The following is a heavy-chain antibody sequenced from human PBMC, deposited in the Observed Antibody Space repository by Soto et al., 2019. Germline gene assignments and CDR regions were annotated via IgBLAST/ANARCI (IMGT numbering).Heavy chain of an antibody. Sequence: SETLSLTCAVYGGSFSGYYWSWIRQPPGKGLEWIGEINHSGSTNYNPSLKSRVTISVDTSKNQFSLKLSSVTAADTAVYYCARAQLYYYDSSGYISAEYFHHWGQGTLVTVSS. CDR1: GGSFSGYY. V-gene: IGHV4-34*01. CDR3: ARAQLYYYDSSGYISAEYFHH. CDR2: INHSGST. D-gene: IGHD3-22*01. J-gene: IGHJ1*01.